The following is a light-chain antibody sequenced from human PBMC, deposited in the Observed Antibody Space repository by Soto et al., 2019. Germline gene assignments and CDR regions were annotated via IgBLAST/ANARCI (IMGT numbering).Light chain of an antibody. CDR2: TAS. CDR1: QTISNW. V-gene: IGKV1-5*03. Sequence: DLQMTQSPSTLSASVGDRVTITCRASQTISNWLAWYQQKPGKAPNLLIYTASNLNSGVPSRFSGSGSGTEFTLTISSLQPDDFATYYCQQYDSYSGLTFGGGTKVEIK. J-gene: IGKJ4*01. CDR3: QQYDSYSGLT.